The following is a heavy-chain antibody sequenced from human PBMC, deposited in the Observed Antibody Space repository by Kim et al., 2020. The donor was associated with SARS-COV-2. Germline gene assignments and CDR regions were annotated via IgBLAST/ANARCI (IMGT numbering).Heavy chain of an antibody. CDR1: GGTFSSYA. CDR3: ARDPLTGVVTAIGNWFDP. D-gene: IGHD2-21*02. CDR2: IIPIFGTA. Sequence: SVKVSCKASGGTFSSYAISWVRQAPGQGLEWMGGIIPIFGTANYAQKFQGRVTITADESTSTAYMELSSLRSEDTAVYYCARDPLTGVVTAIGNWFDPWGQGTLVTVSS. V-gene: IGHV1-69*13. J-gene: IGHJ5*02.